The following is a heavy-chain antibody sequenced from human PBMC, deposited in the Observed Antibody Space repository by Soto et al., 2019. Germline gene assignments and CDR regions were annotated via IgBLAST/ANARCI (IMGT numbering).Heavy chain of an antibody. Sequence: GGSLRLSCAASGFTFSDYTMNWVRQAPGKGLEWISYITGIGRGTYYADSVKGRFTISRDNAKNSLYLQMNNLRAEDTAVYYCARDLSWAFDHWGQGALVTVSS. CDR1: GFTFSDYT. J-gene: IGHJ4*02. CDR2: ITGIGRGT. CDR3: ARDLSWAFDH. V-gene: IGHV3-48*01. D-gene: IGHD1-26*01.